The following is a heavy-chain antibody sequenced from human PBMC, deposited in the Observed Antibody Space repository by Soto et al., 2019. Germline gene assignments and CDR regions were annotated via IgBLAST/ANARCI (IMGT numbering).Heavy chain of an antibody. CDR1: GFTFSSYE. Sequence: LRRSCAASGFTFSSYEMNWVRQAPGKGLEWVSYISSSGSTIYYADSVKGRFTISRDNAKNSLYLQMNSLRAEDTAVYYCAREASPFDYWGQGTLVTVSS. D-gene: IGHD1-26*01. CDR3: AREASPFDY. CDR2: ISSSGSTI. J-gene: IGHJ4*02. V-gene: IGHV3-48*03.